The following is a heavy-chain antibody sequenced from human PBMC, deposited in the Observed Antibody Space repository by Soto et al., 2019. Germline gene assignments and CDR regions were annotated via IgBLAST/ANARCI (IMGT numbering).Heavy chain of an antibody. V-gene: IGHV1-58*01. Sequence: QMQLVQSGPEVKKPGTSVKVSCKASGFTFTSSAVQWVRQARGQRLEWIGWIVVGSGNTNYAQKFQERVTITRDMSTSTAYMELSSLRSEDTAVYYCAAGLVGAKLLGADYWGQGTLVTVSS. J-gene: IGHJ4*02. D-gene: IGHD1-26*01. CDR3: AAGLVGAKLLGADY. CDR2: IVVGSGNT. CDR1: GFTFTSSA.